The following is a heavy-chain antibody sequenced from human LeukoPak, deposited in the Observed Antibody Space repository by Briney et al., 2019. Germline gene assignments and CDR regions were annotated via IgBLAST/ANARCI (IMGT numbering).Heavy chain of an antibody. CDR3: AGRGLTTGWTFDY. CDR2: IHISGRT. J-gene: IGHJ4*01. Sequence: SETLSLTCSVSGGSISTYYWSWIRQPAGKGLEWIAQIHISGRTDLNPSLKSRVSISMDTPNSQFSLMINSVTAADTAIYYCAGRGLTTGWTFDYWGHGTQVTVSS. V-gene: IGHV4-4*07. D-gene: IGHD6-19*01. CDR1: GGSISTYY.